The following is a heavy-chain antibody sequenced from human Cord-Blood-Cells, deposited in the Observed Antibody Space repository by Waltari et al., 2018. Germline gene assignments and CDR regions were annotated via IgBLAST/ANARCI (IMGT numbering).Heavy chain of an antibody. Sequence: QVQLVESGGGLVKPGGSLRLSCAASGFTFSDYYMSWIRQAPGTGLEWVPYISSSGSTIYYADSVKGRFTISRDNAKNSLYLQMNSLRAEDTAVYYCARDGYCTNGVCYRGGWFDWYFDLWGRGTLVTVSS. CDR2: ISSSGSTI. D-gene: IGHD2-8*01. J-gene: IGHJ2*01. V-gene: IGHV3-11*04. CDR3: ARDGYCTNGVCYRGGWFDWYFDL. CDR1: GFTFSDYY.